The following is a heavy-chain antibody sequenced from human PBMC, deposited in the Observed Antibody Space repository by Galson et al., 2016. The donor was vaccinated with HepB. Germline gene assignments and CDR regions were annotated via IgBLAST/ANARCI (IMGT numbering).Heavy chain of an antibody. Sequence: SLRLSCAGSGLTFNSYAMHWVRQAPGTGLERVSGLRGSGSSTFYADSVKGRFTISRDKSKNTVFLQMNRLRVEDMAIYYCAKIDSSAWYPRGAHWGRGTLVTVSS. CDR2: LRGSGSST. D-gene: IGHD6-19*01. CDR3: AKIDSSAWYPRGAH. V-gene: IGHV3-23*01. J-gene: IGHJ4*02. CDR1: GLTFNSYA.